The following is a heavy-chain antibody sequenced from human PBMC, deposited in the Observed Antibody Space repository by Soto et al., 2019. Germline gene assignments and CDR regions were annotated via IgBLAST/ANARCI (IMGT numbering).Heavy chain of an antibody. Sequence: QVQLQESGPGLLKPSETLSLTCTISGASIAGYYWSWIRQSPGKGLEWIGYVYSSGSTNYNPSLPSRVAMSIDTSNRQSSLKLTSVTAADTALYYCARHWWSSGSYLVFDSWGQGTLVTVSS. CDR1: GASIAGYY. CDR2: VYSSGST. D-gene: IGHD6-19*01. V-gene: IGHV4-59*08. J-gene: IGHJ4*02. CDR3: ARHWWSSGSYLVFDS.